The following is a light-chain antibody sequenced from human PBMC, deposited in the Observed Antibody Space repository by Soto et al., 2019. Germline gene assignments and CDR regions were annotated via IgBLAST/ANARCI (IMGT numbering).Light chain of an antibody. CDR3: QQYNSWWT. V-gene: IGKV1-5*03. CDR2: KAS. J-gene: IGKJ2*02. CDR1: QSISSW. Sequence: DIPMTQSPSTLSASVGDRVTITCRASQSISSWLAWYQQKPGKAPKLLIYKASSLESVVPSRFSGSGSGTEFTLTISSLQPDDFATYYCQQYNSWWTFGQGTKLEIK.